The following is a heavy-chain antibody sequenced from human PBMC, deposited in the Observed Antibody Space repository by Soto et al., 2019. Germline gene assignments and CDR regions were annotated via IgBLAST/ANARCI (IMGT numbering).Heavy chain of an antibody. CDR2: ITDTGGDT. V-gene: IGHV3-23*01. D-gene: IGHD3-10*01. CDR1: GIPFGSRA. J-gene: IGHJ4*02. CDR3: ARGSTDSYPGSRIFDF. Sequence: EVQLLESGGDLVQPGGSLRLSCVASGIPFGSRAMSWVRQAPGEGLEWVSTITDTGGDTKYAVSVRGRFTMSRDNSKKTLYLQMNSLRVEDSALYYCARGSTDSYPGSRIFDFWGRGTLGTVSS.